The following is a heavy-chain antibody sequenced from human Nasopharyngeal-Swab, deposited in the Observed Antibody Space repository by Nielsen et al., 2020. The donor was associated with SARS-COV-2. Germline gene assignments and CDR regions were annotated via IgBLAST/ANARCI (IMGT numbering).Heavy chain of an antibody. Sequence: GGSLRLSFAASGFTFSSYWMHWVRQPPGKGLQWGSRINTDGTTTNYADSVRGRFTISRDNAKNTLYLQMNSLRAEDTAVYYCARDVGGRDNYWGQGALVTVSS. D-gene: IGHD2-15*01. J-gene: IGHJ4*02. CDR2: INTDGTTT. CDR1: GFTFSSYW. CDR3: ARDVGGRDNY. V-gene: IGHV3-74*01.